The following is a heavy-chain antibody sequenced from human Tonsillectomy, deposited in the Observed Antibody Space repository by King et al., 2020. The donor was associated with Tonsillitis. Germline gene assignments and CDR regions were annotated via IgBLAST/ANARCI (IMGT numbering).Heavy chain of an antibody. CDR2: VSGSDGST. J-gene: IGHJ4*02. Sequence: DVQLVESGGGLVQPGGSLRRSCAASGFSFSTYAMSWVRQAPGKGLEWVSTVSGSDGSTYYADSMKGRFTISRDNSKNTLYLQMNSLRAEDTAVYYCAKVSFYFYDSSGYSSYFDYWGQGALVTVS. V-gene: IGHV3-23*04. D-gene: IGHD3-22*01. CDR3: AKVSFYFYDSSGYSSYFDY. CDR1: GFSFSTYA.